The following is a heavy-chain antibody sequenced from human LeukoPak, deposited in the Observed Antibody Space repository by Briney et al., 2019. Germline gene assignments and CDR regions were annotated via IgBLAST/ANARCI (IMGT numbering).Heavy chain of an antibody. D-gene: IGHD2-21*01. V-gene: IGHV3-66*01. Sequence: PGGSLRLSCAASGFTVRSNYMTWVRQAPGKGLEWVSVIYSTGTTYYADSVKGRITISRDKSKNTLYLQMNSLRAEDTAVYYCAGPSVVDAFDVWGQGTLVIVSS. CDR2: IYSTGTT. J-gene: IGHJ3*01. CDR3: AGPSVVDAFDV. CDR1: GFTVRSNY.